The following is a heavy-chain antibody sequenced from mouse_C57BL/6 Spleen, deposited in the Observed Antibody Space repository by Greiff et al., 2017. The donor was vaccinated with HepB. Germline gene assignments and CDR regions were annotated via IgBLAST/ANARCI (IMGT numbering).Heavy chain of an antibody. J-gene: IGHJ1*03. CDR1: GYAFSSYW. D-gene: IGHD1-1*01. CDR3: ARRGITTPVGWYFDV. Sequence: VQLQQSGAELVKPGASVKISCKASGYAFSSYWMNWVKQRPGKGLEWIGQIYPGDGDTNYNGKFKGKATLTADKSSSTAYMQLSSLTSEDSAVYFWARRGITTPVGWYFDVWGTGTTVTVSS. CDR2: IYPGDGDT. V-gene: IGHV1-80*01.